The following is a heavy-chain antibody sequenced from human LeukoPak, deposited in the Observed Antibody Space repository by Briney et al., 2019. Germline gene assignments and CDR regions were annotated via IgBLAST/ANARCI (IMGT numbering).Heavy chain of an antibody. J-gene: IGHJ4*02. CDR1: GGSISSYY. Sequence: SETLSLTCTVSGGSISSYYWSWIRQPPGKGLEWIGYIYYSGSTNYNPSLKSRVTISVDTSKNQFSLKLSSVTAADTAVYYCARVRGQKGYCSSTSCADFDYWAREPWSPSPQ. CDR3: ARVRGQKGYCSSTSCADFDY. D-gene: IGHD2-2*01. CDR2: IYYSGST. V-gene: IGHV4-59*01.